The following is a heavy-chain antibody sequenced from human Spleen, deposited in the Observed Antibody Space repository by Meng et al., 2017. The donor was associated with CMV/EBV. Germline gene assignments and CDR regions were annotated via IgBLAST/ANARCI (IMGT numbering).Heavy chain of an antibody. J-gene: IGHJ4*02. Sequence: LSLTCAASGFTFSSYSMNWVRQAPGKGLEWVANIRQDGSEKYYVDSVKGRFTISRDSAKNSLYLEMNSLSGEDTAVYYCAREKYGGAYFDYWGQGTLVTVSS. CDR2: IRQDGSEK. CDR1: GFTFSSYS. V-gene: IGHV3-7*01. D-gene: IGHD4-23*01. CDR3: AREKYGGAYFDY.